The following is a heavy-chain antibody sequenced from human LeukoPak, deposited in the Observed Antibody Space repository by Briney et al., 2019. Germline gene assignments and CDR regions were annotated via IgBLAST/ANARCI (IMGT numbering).Heavy chain of an antibody. J-gene: IGHJ4*02. D-gene: IGHD3-10*01. V-gene: IGHV1-69*06. Sequence: ASVKVSCKASGGTFSSYAISWVRQAPGQELEWMGGIIPIFGTANYAQKFQGRVTITADKSTSTAYMELSSLRSEDTAVYYCATGSGSYQLDYWGQGTLVTVSS. CDR1: GGTFSSYA. CDR3: ATGSGSYQLDY. CDR2: IIPIFGTA.